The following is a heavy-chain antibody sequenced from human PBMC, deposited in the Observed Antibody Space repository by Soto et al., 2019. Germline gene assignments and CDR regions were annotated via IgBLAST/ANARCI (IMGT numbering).Heavy chain of an antibody. D-gene: IGHD1-20*01. CDR1: GFAFSTYG. Sequence: QVQLVESGGGVIQPGKSLRLSCSASGFAFSTYGMHWVRQAPGKGLEWVAVIWSDGSKQFYGDSVKGRFTISRDNSKNTLYLQMNSLRVDDTAVYYCVGGTWYCGLSDYWGQGTLVTVSS. CDR2: IWSDGSKQ. CDR3: VGGTWYCGLSDY. J-gene: IGHJ4*02. V-gene: IGHV3-33*08.